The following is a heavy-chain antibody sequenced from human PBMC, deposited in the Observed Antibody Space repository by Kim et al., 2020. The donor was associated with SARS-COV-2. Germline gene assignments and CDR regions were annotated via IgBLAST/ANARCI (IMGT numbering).Heavy chain of an antibody. D-gene: IGHD3-9*01. CDR2: ISAYNGNT. Sequence: ASVKVSCKASGYTFTSYGINWVRQAPGQGLEWMGWISAYNGNTNYAQKLQGRVTMTTDTSTSKAYMELSSLRSDDTDVYYFARDGTYDISYYFDYWGQGTLVTVST. V-gene: IGHV1-18*01. J-gene: IGHJ4*02. CDR3: ARDGTYDISYYFDY. CDR1: GYTFTSYG.